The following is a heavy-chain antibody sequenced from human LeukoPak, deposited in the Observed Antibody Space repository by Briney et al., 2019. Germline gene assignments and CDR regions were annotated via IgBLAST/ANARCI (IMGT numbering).Heavy chain of an antibody. J-gene: IGHJ3*02. Sequence: SETLSLTCTVSGGSISHYYWSWIRQSPGKGLEWIGYIYYSGSTNYNPSLKSRVTISVDTSKNQFSLKLSSVTAADTAVYYCARDYDSSGFDAFDIWGQGTMVTVSS. V-gene: IGHV4-59*01. D-gene: IGHD3-22*01. CDR1: GGSISHYY. CDR3: ARDYDSSGFDAFDI. CDR2: IYYSGST.